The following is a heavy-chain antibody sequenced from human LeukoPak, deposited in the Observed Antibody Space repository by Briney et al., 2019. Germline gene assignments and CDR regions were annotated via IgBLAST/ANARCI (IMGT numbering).Heavy chain of an antibody. Sequence: ASVKVSCKASGYTFTSYARNWVRQAPGQGLEWMGWINTNTENPTYAQGSTGRFVFSLDTSVSTAYLQISSLKAEDTAVFYCARDRSGYSKCAGAFDIWGQGTMVTVSS. CDR3: ARDRSGYSKCAGAFDI. D-gene: IGHD6-13*01. CDR1: GYTFTSYA. V-gene: IGHV7-4-1*02. J-gene: IGHJ3*02. CDR2: INTNTENP.